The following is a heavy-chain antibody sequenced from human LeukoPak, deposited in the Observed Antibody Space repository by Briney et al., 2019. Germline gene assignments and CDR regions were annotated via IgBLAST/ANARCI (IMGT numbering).Heavy chain of an antibody. CDR2: ISGSGGST. D-gene: IGHD3-22*01. V-gene: IGHV3-23*01. J-gene: IGHJ4*02. CDR1: GFTFSSYA. CDR3: ASRYYDSSGYYYSEDY. Sequence: PGGSLRLSCAASGFTFSSYAMSWVRQAPGKGLEWVSAISGSGGSTYYADSVKGRFTISRDNSKNTLYLQMNSLRAEDTAVYYCASRYYDSSGYYYSEDYWGQGTLVTVSS.